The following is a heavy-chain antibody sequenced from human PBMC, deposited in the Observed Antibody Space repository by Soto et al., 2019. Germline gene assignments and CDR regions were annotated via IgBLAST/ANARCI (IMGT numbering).Heavy chain of an antibody. CDR1: EYSFANYW. J-gene: IGHJ6*02. D-gene: IGHD2-15*01. CDR2: IYPTDSDS. Sequence: PGESLKISCKGSEYSFANYWIGWVRQTPGKGLEWMGSIYPTDSDSKYSPSFQGQVTISADKSISTAYLQWSSLKASDTAMYYCARSYCSGGACYSGKYYYYFAMDVWGQGTKVTVSS. CDR3: ARSYCSGGACYSGKYYYYFAMDV. V-gene: IGHV5-51*01.